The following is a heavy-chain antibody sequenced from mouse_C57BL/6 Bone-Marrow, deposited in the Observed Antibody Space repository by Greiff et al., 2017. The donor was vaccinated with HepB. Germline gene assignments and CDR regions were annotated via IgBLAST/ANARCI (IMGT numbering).Heavy chain of an antibody. V-gene: IGHV1-76*01. J-gene: IGHJ2*01. CDR1: GYTFTDYY. CDR2: IYPGSDNT. D-gene: IGHD2-3*01. Sequence: QVQLQQSGAELVRPGASVKLSCKASGYTFTDYYINWVKQRPGQGLEWIARIYPGSDNTYYNEKFKGKATLTAEKSSSTAYMQLSSLTSEDSAVYFCARRGDGFDYWGQGTTLTVSS. CDR3: ARRGDGFDY.